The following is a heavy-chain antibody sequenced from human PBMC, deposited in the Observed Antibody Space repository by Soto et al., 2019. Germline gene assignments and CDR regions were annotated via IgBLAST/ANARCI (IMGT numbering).Heavy chain of an antibody. CDR2: IYHSGST. J-gene: IGHJ3*02. V-gene: IGHV4-4*02. CDR1: GGSISSSNW. D-gene: IGHD4-17*01. Sequence: QVQLQESGPGLVKPSGTLSLTCAVSGGSISSSNWWSWVRQPPGKGLEWIGEIYHSGSTNYNPSLKSLVTISVDKSKNQFSLKLSSVTAADTAVYYCARAYRQDYGGNEAFPRAFDIWGQETMVTVSS. CDR3: ARAYRQDYGGNEAFPRAFDI.